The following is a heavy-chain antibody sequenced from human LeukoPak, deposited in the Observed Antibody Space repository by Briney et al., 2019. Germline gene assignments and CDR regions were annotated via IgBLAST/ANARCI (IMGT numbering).Heavy chain of an antibody. CDR3: AILGGLLWFGGPTLDV. V-gene: IGHV3-21*01. CDR1: GFTFSSYS. J-gene: IGHJ6*04. Sequence: GGSLRLSRAASGFTFSSYSMNWVRQAPGKGLEWVSSISSSSSYIYYADSVKGRFTISRDNAKNSLYLQMNSLRAEDTAVYYCAILGGLLWFGGPTLDVWGKGTTVTVSS. CDR2: ISSSSSYI. D-gene: IGHD3-10*01.